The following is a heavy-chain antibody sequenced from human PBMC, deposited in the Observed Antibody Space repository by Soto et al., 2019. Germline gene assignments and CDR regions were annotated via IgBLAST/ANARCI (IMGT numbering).Heavy chain of an antibody. V-gene: IGHV3-23*01. CDR3: AKFFSYGPFDY. CDR1: GFTFSSYA. CDR2: ISGTGGNT. J-gene: IGHJ4*02. D-gene: IGHD5-18*01. Sequence: QPGGSLRLSCAASGFTFSSYAVGWVRQAPGRGLEWVSTISGTGGNTYFADSVKGRFTISRDNSKNTLYLQMNSLRAEDTAVYYCAKFFSYGPFDYWGQGILVTVSS.